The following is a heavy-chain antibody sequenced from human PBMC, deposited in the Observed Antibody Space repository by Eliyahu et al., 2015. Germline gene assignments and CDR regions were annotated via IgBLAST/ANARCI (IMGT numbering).Heavy chain of an antibody. CDR1: GFNLXSHE. CDR2: ITTTGRTT. D-gene: IGHD3-9*01. J-gene: IGHJ6*01. Sequence: EVLLVESGGGFLQPGRSLRLSCAASGFNLXSHEMIXVRQAPGQGLEWLSYITTTGRTTSYADSVKGRFTISRDNAHNSLYLEINSLRVEDTAVYYCARWIARESIFSFHSAMDVWGQGTTVTVSS. CDR3: ARWIARESIFSFHSAMDV. V-gene: IGHV3-48*03.